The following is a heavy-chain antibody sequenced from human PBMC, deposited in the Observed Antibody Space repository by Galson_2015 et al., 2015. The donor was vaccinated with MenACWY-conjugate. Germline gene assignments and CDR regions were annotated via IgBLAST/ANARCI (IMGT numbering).Heavy chain of an antibody. Sequence: SLRLSCAASGLTFSSYWMSWVRQAPGKGLEWVANIKQDGSEKYYVDSVKGRFTISRDNAKNSLYLQMNSLRAEDTAVYYCARESTTVTPIYWYFDLWGRGTLVTVSS. J-gene: IGHJ2*01. CDR2: IKQDGSEK. CDR1: GLTFSSYW. V-gene: IGHV3-7*03. D-gene: IGHD4-17*01. CDR3: ARESTTVTPIYWYFDL.